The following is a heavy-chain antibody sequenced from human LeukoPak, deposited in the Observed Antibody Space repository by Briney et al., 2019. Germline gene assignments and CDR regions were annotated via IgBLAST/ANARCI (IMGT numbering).Heavy chain of an antibody. D-gene: IGHD3-3*01. CDR3: ASRLRSGPFDY. CDR1: GYSFTSYW. CDR2: IYPGDSDT. J-gene: IGHJ4*02. V-gene: IGHV5-51*01. Sequence: GESLKISCKASGYSFTSYWIGWLRQLPGKDLEWMGIIYPGDSDTRYSPSFQGQVTISADKSISTAYLQWSSLKASDTAMYYCASRLRSGPFDYWGQGTLGTVSS.